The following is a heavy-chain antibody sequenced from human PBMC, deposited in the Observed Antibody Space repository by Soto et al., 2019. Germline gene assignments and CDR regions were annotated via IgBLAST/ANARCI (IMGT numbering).Heavy chain of an antibody. Sequence: PSETLSLTCAVYGGSFSGYYWSWIRQPPGKGLEWIGEINHSGSTNYNPSLKSRVTISVDTSKNQFSLKLSSVTAADTAVYYCAADLYYYDSSGYSNYWGQGAVVTVSS. J-gene: IGHJ4*02. V-gene: IGHV4-34*01. CDR1: GGSFSGYY. CDR2: INHSGST. D-gene: IGHD3-22*01. CDR3: AADLYYYDSSGYSNY.